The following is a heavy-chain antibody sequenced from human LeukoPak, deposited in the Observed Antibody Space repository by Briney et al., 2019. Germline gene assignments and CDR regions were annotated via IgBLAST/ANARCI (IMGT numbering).Heavy chain of an antibody. D-gene: IGHD4-17*01. CDR1: GFTFSSYW. Sequence: GGSLRLSCAASGFTFSSYWMSWVRQAPGKGLEWVANIKQDGSEKYYVDSVKGRFTISRDNSNNMLYLQMNSLRAEDTAVYYCAKKAHYDAYAKYFDYWGQGTLVTVSS. CDR3: AKKAHYDAYAKYFDY. J-gene: IGHJ4*02. V-gene: IGHV3-7*03. CDR2: IKQDGSEK.